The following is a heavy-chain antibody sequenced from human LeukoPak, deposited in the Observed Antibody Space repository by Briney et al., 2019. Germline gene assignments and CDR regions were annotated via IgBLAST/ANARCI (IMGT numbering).Heavy chain of an antibody. V-gene: IGHV4-59*01. D-gene: IGHD3-9*01. Sequence: SSETLSLTCTVSGGSISSYYWSWIRQPPGKGLEWIGYIYYSGSTNYNPSLKSRVTISVDTSKNQFSLKLSSVTAVDTAVYYCARVKQRYFDWLSSHATFDIWGQGTMVTVSS. CDR2: IYYSGST. CDR3: ARVKQRYFDWLSSHATFDI. CDR1: GGSISSYY. J-gene: IGHJ3*02.